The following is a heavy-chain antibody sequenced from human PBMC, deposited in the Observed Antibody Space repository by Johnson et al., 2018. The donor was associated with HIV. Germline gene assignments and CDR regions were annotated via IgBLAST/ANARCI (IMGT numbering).Heavy chain of an antibody. CDR1: GFTFSDYY. V-gene: IGHV3-11*04. CDR3: ARDICTGGVCYDAFDI. J-gene: IGHJ3*02. CDR2: ISSSGSTI. D-gene: IGHD2-8*02. Sequence: QEQLVESGGGMVQPGGSLRLSCAASGFTFSDYYMSWIRQAPGKGLEWVSYISSSGSTIYYADSVKGRFTISRDNAKNSLYLQMNSLRAEDTAVYYCARDICTGGVCYDAFDIWGQGTMVTVSS.